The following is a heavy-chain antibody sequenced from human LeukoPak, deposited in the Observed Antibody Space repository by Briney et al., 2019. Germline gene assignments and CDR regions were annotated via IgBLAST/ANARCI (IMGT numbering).Heavy chain of an antibody. Sequence: SVPTLVNPTQTPTLTYTSSGFTLTTSGMCVSWIRQPPGKALAWLARIDWDDDKFYSTSLKTRLTISKDTSKNQVVLTMTNMDPVDTATYYCARAFTDYNSWFDPWGQGTLVTVSS. CDR1: GFTLTTSGMC. CDR2: IDWDDDK. J-gene: IGHJ5*02. D-gene: IGHD4-11*01. CDR3: ARAFTDYNSWFDP. V-gene: IGHV2-70*17.